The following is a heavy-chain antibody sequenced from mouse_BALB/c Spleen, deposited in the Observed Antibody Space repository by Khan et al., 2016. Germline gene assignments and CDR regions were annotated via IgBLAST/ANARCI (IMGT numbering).Heavy chain of an antibody. D-gene: IGHD2-4*01. CDR3: ARSPYEYGVGFAY. Sequence: VQLQQSGAELVKPGASVKLSCTASGFNIKDTYMHWVKQRPEQGLEWIGRIDPANGNTKYDPKFQGKATITADTSSNTAYLQLSSLPSEDTAVYYWARSPYEYGVGFAYWGQGTLVTVSA. CDR2: IDPANGNT. J-gene: IGHJ3*01. CDR1: GFNIKDTY. V-gene: IGHV14-3*02.